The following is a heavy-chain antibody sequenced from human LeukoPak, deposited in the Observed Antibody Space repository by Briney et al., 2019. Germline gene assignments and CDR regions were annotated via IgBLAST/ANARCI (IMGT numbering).Heavy chain of an antibody. CDR2: VTNGGGNT. CDR1: GFTFSSYA. J-gene: IGHJ4*02. V-gene: IGHV3-23*01. CDR3: AKGATSAYFSPLDS. D-gene: IGHD3-22*01. Sequence: PGWSLRLSCAASGFTFSSYAISWVRQAPGKGLEWVSGVTNGGGNTNYADSVKVRFTISRDNAKNTLYLQMDSLRAEDTAIYYCAKGATSAYFSPLDSWGQGTLVTVSS.